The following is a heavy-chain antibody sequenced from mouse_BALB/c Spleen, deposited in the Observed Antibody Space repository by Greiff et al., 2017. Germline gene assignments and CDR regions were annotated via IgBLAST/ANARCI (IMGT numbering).Heavy chain of an antibody. Sequence: EVQGVESGGGLVKPGGSLKLSCAASGFTFSSYAMSWVRQTPEKRLEWVATISSGGSYTYYPDSVKGRFTISRDNAKNTLYLQMSSLRSEDTAMYYCARLNYYGSTLSYFDYWGQGTTLTVSS. J-gene: IGHJ2*01. V-gene: IGHV5-9-3*01. CDR1: GFTFSSYA. CDR3: ARLNYYGSTLSYFDY. CDR2: ISSGGSYT. D-gene: IGHD1-1*01.